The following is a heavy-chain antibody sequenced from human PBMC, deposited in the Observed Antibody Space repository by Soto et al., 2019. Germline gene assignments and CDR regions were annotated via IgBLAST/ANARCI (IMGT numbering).Heavy chain of an antibody. Sequence: QVQLVESGGGVVQPGRSLRLSCAASGFTFSSYAMHWVRQAPGKGLEWVAVISYDGSNKYYADSVKGRFTISRDNSKNTLYLQMNSLRAEDTAVYYCARGVRILSSSLGRPFDYWGQGTLVTVSS. V-gene: IGHV3-30-3*01. CDR1: GFTFSSYA. J-gene: IGHJ4*02. CDR2: ISYDGSNK. CDR3: ARGVRILSSSLGRPFDY. D-gene: IGHD6-6*01.